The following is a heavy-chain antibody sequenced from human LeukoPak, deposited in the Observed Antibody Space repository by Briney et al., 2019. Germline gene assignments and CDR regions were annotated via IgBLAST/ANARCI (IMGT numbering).Heavy chain of an antibody. V-gene: IGHV3-23*01. Sequence: GGSLRLSCESSGFGFRLHSMTWVRQAAGKGLERVSSMSGGGDNSYYADSVKGRFTVSRDYSKNTLYLQMNSLRPDDTAVYYCARDYDYDSSGYSSDWGQGTLVTVSS. CDR3: ARDYDYDSSGYSSD. D-gene: IGHD3-22*01. CDR1: GFGFRLHS. CDR2: MSGGGDNS. J-gene: IGHJ4*02.